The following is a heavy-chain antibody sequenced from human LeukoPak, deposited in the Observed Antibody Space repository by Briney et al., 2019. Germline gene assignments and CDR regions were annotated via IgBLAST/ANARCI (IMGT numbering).Heavy chain of an antibody. D-gene: IGHD3-22*01. CDR1: GFTFSSYA. CDR2: IWYDGSNK. CDR3: ARMYYYDSSGYWDYFDY. Sequence: GGSLRLSCAASGFTFSSYAMSWVRQAPGKGLEWVAVIWYDGSNKYYADSVKGRFTISRDNSKNTLYLQMNSLRAEDTAVYYCARMYYYDSSGYWDYFDYWGQGTLVTVSS. J-gene: IGHJ4*02. V-gene: IGHV3-33*08.